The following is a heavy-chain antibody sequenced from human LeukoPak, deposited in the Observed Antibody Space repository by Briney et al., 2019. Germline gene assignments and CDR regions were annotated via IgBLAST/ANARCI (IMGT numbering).Heavy chain of an antibody. Sequence: GGSLRLSCAASGFTFSSYAMSRVRQAPGKGLEWVSAISGSGGSTYYADSVKGRFTISRDNSKNTLYLQMNSLRAEDTAVYYCAKARDPYCSGGSCYFFDYWGQGTLVTVSS. D-gene: IGHD2-15*01. V-gene: IGHV3-23*01. J-gene: IGHJ4*02. CDR2: ISGSGGST. CDR1: GFTFSSYA. CDR3: AKARDPYCSGGSCYFFDY.